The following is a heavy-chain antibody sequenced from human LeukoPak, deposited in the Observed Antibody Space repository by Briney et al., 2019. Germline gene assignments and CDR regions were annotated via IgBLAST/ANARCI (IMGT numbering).Heavy chain of an antibody. J-gene: IGHJ1*01. Sequence: ASVKVSCKASGYTFTSYYMHWVRQAPGQGLEWMGIINPSGGSTSYAQKFQGRVTMTRDTSTSTVYTELSSLRSEDTAVYYCARDVGSSWPPEYFQHWGQGTLVTVSS. V-gene: IGHV1-46*01. D-gene: IGHD6-13*01. CDR2: INPSGGST. CDR1: GYTFTSYY. CDR3: ARDVGSSWPPEYFQH.